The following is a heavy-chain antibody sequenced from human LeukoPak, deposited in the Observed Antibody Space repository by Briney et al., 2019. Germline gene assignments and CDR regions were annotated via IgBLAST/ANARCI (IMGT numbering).Heavy chain of an antibody. V-gene: IGHV4-30-2*01. CDR3: ARSSAKLDP. CDR1: GGSISSGGYY. Sequence: SQTLSLTCTVSGGSISSGGYYWSWIRQPPGKGLEWIGYIYHSGSTYYNPSPKSRVTISVDRSKNQFSLKLSSVTAADTAVYYCARSSAKLDPWGQGTLVTVSS. CDR2: IYHSGST. J-gene: IGHJ5*02. D-gene: IGHD6-6*01.